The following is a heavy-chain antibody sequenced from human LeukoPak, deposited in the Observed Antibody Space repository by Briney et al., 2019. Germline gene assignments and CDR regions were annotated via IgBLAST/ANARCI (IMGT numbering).Heavy chain of an antibody. D-gene: IGHD6-25*01. V-gene: IGHV4-59*01. CDR1: GGSISSYY. CDR3: ARVEQRQLPAFDI. Sequence: SETLSLTCTVSGGSISSYYWSWVRQPPGKGLEWIAFVHYTGTTNYNPSLKSRATISVDASKNQFSLKLTSVTAADTAVYYCARVEQRQLPAFDIWGQGTMVTVSS. J-gene: IGHJ3*02. CDR2: VHYTGTT.